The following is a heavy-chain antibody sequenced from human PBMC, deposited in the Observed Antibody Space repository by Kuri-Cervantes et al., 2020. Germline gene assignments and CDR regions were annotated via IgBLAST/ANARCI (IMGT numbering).Heavy chain of an antibody. CDR2: ISSSGSTI. CDR3: ARVGGDGSDY. D-gene: IGHD1-26*01. V-gene: IGHV3-48*03. Sequence: GESLKISCAASGFTFSSYDMHWVRQAPGKGLEWVSYISSSGSTIYYADSVKGRFTISRDNAKNSLYLQMNSLRAEDTAVYYCARVGGDGSDYWGQGTLVTVSS. J-gene: IGHJ4*02. CDR1: GFTFSSYD.